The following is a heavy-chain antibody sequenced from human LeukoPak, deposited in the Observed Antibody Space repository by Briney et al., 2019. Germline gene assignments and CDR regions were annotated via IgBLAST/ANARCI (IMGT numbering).Heavy chain of an antibody. CDR3: ARARYCSSTSCFTPFDY. Sequence: GGSLRLSCAASGFTFSDYYMSWIRQAPGKGLEWVSYISSSGSTIYYADSVKGRFTIPRDNAKNSLYLQMNSLRAEDTAVYYCARARYCSSTSCFTPFDYWGQGALVTVSS. J-gene: IGHJ4*02. CDR2: ISSSGSTI. V-gene: IGHV3-11*01. D-gene: IGHD2-2*02. CDR1: GFTFSDYY.